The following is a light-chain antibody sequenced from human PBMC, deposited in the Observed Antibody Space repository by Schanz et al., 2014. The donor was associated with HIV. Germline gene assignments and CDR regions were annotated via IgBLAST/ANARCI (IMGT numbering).Light chain of an antibody. CDR3: AGWDDSLNVWV. V-gene: IGLV1-44*01. CDR1: SSSFRTNA. Sequence: QSVLTQPPSASGTPGQKVTISCSGSSSSFRTNAADSPRPPPGTAPKLLLYNSYHRPSGVPDRFSGSGSGTSASLAISGLRSEDEADYYCAGWDDSLNVWVFGGGTKLTVL. J-gene: IGLJ3*02. CDR2: NSY.